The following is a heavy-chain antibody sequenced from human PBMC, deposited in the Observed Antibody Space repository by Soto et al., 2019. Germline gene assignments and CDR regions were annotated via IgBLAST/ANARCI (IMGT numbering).Heavy chain of an antibody. D-gene: IGHD1-1*01. CDR2: TYYSGNT. CDR1: GGSVSTYQ. CDR3: ARDGMGPFHY. V-gene: IGHV4-59*02. Sequence: QVQLQESGPGLLKPSETLSLTCTISGGSVSTYQWNWIRQPPGKELEWIGLTYYSGNTNYNPSLKSRVAMAVDTSKNQFSLTLSSVTAADTAVYYCARDGMGPFHYWGQGTLVTVSS. J-gene: IGHJ4*02.